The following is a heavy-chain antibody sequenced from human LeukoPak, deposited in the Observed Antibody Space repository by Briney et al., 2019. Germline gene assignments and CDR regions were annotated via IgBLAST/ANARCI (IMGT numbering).Heavy chain of an antibody. CDR2: FCSYSGNT. CDR3: ARVSMVWDAFDI. V-gene: IGHV1-18*01. Sequence: ASVTLSYNSSVYTFTIFGIRWVRHAPGQGRVGRGFFCSYSGNTNYTQKLQGRVTRTTDTSTSTAYMELRSLRSDDTAVYYCARVSMVWDAFDIWGQGTMVTVSS. D-gene: IGHD2-8*01. CDR1: VYTFTIFG. J-gene: IGHJ3*02.